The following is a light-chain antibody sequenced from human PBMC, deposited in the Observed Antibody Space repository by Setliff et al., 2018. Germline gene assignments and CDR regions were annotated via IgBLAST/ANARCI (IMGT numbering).Light chain of an antibody. V-gene: IGLV2-11*01. J-gene: IGLJ1*01. CDR3: CSYAGSYSYV. CDR1: SSDVGAYNY. CDR2: DVS. Sequence: SALTQPRSVSGSPGQSVTISCTGTSSDVGAYNYVSWYQQHPGKAPKLMIYDVSERPSGVPDRFSGSKSGNTASLTISGLQAEDEADYYCCSYAGSYSYVFATGTKVTVL.